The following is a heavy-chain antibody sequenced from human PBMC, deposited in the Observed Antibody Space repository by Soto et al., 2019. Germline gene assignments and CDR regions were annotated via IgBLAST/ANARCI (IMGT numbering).Heavy chain of an antibody. CDR2: INAGNGNT. V-gene: IGHV1-3*01. J-gene: IGHJ2*01. CDR3: ARSSLGRLYSNYSYLDL. Sequence: ASVKGSCKAAGYTYTSYAMHWVRHAPGQRLEWMGWINAGNGNTKYAQKFQGRVTITRDTSTSTAYMELRSLRSDDTAVYYCARSSLGRLYSNYSYLDLWGRGTLVTLSS. CDR1: GYTYTSYA. D-gene: IGHD4-4*01.